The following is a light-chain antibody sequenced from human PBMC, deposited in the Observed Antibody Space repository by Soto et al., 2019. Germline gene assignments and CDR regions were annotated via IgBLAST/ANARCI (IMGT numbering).Light chain of an antibody. CDR2: EGS. J-gene: IGLJ1*01. CDR3: CSYAGSSTYV. CDR1: SSDVGSYYV. V-gene: IGLV2-23*01. Sequence: QSALTQPASVSGSPGQSITISCTGTSSDVGSYYVVSWYQQHPGKAPKLMIYEGSKRPSGVSNRFSGSKSGNTASLTISGLQAEDEADYYCCSYAGSSTYVFGTGTKLTVL.